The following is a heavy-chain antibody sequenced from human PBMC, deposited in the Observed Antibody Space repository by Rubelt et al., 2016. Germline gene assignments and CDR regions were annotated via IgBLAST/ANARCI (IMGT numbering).Heavy chain of an antibody. V-gene: IGHV3-23*04. CDR3: AGAVLDY. J-gene: IGHJ4*02. Sequence: EVQLVESGGGLVQPGGSLRLSCAASGFTFSFYAMSWVRQAPGKGLELVSALSGSGGSTSYADSVKGRLTISRNNTRKTLYLQMRRLRAEDTALYYCAGAVLDYWGQGTLVIVSS. D-gene: IGHD4/OR15-4a*01. CDR2: LSGSGGST. CDR1: GFTFSFYA.